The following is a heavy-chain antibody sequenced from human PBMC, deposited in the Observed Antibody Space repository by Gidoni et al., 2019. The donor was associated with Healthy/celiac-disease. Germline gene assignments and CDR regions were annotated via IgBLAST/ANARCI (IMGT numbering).Heavy chain of an antibody. CDR1: GGSISSSNW. V-gene: IGHV4-4*02. J-gene: IGHJ4*02. D-gene: IGHD3-22*01. CDR2: IYHSGSP. Sequence: QVQLQESGPGLVKPSGTLSLTCAVSGGSISSSNWWSWVRQPPGKGLEWIGEIYHSGSPKYNPALKSRGPISVNKSKNQFSLKLSSVTAADTAVYYWARGGGAVVSGAFDYWGQGTLVTVSS. CDR3: ARGGGAVVSGAFDY.